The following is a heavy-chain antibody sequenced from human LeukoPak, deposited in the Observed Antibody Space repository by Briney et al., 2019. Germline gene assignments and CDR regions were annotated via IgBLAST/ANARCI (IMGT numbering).Heavy chain of an antibody. CDR3: ARAGAAAVPDWYFDL. CDR1: GNIFTGYY. Sequence: ASVKVSCKTSGNIFTGYYIHWVRQAPGRGLEWMGWINPNNGDANFAQKLQGRVTFTRDSSISTVYMDLSRLRSDDTAVYYCARAGAAAVPDWYFDLSGRGTLVTVSS. D-gene: IGHD6-13*01. V-gene: IGHV1-2*02. CDR2: INPNNGDA. J-gene: IGHJ2*01.